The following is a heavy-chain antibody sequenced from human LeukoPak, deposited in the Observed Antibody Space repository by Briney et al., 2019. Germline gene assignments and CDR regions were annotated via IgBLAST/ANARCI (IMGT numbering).Heavy chain of an antibody. D-gene: IGHD3-10*01. CDR1: GGSISSYY. J-gene: IGHJ2*01. V-gene: IGHV4-59*08. Sequence: PSETLSLTCTVSGGSISSYYWSWIRQPPGKGLEWIGYIYYSGSTNYNPSLKSRVTISVDTSKNQFSLKLSSVTAADTAVYYCARYGGSGSYYNSPYGDRYFDLWGRGTLVTVSS. CDR2: IYYSGST. CDR3: ARYGGSGSYYNSPYGDRYFDL.